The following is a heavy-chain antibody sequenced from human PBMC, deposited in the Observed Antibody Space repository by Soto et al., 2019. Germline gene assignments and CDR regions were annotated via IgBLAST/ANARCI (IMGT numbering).Heavy chain of an antibody. J-gene: IGHJ6*02. D-gene: IGHD6-13*01. CDR2: ISYDGSSK. Sequence: ESGGGVVQPGRSLRLSCAASGFTFSNYGIHWVRQAPAKGLEWVAVISYDGSSKDYADSVKGRFTISRDNSKNTLYLQMNSLRIEDTAVYYCAKDDGSTWSMFYSYYGVDVWGQGTTVTVSS. CDR3: AKDDGSTWSMFYSYYGVDV. CDR1: GFTFSNYG. V-gene: IGHV3-30*18.